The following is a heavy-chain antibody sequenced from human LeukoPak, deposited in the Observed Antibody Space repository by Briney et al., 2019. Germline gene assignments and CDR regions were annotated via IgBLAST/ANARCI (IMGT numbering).Heavy chain of an antibody. Sequence: SETLSLTCTVSGGSISSYYWSWIRQPAGKGLEWIGRIYTSGSTNYNPSLKSRVTMSVDTSKNQFSLKLSSVTAADTAVYYCARDHRRMGYYGSSGYYAYDAFDIWGQGTMVTVSS. CDR3: ARDHRRMGYYGSSGYYAYDAFDI. D-gene: IGHD3-22*01. CDR2: IYTSGST. V-gene: IGHV4-4*07. CDR1: GGSISSYY. J-gene: IGHJ3*02.